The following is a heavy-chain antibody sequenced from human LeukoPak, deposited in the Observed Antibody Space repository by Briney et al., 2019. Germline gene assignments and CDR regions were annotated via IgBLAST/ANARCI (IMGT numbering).Heavy chain of an antibody. CDR1: GYTFTSYG. CDR2: ISAYNGNT. J-gene: IGHJ5*02. V-gene: IGHV1-18*04. CDR3: ARALKVVPAPWVNWFDP. D-gene: IGHD2-2*01. Sequence: ASVKVSCKASGYTFTSYGISWVRQAPGQGLEWMGWISAYNGNTNYAQKLQGRVTMTTDTSTSTAYMELRSLRSDDTAVYYCARALKVVPAPWVNWFDPWGQGTLVTVSS.